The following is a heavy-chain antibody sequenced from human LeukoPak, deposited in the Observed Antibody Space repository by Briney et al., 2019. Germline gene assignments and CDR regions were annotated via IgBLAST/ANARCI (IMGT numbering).Heavy chain of an antibody. J-gene: IGHJ5*01. Sequence: GGSLRLSYAASGFTFSSYSMNWDRQAQGEGLEWVSSISSSRSYIYYADSVKGRFSISRDNAKNSLYLHMNRLRAADTAVYYCARNFIYGSDCSCYPTWGQGTLVTVSS. CDR1: GFTFSSYS. CDR3: ARNFIYGSDCSCYPT. V-gene: IGHV3-21*01. CDR2: ISSSRSYI. D-gene: IGHD2-15*01.